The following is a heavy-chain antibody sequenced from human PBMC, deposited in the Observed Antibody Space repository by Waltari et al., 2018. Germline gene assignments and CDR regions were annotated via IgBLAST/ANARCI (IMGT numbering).Heavy chain of an antibody. D-gene: IGHD3-9*01. CDR2: IYYCGSS. CDR3: ARLVNRYYYNMDV. CDR1: GGSISSGDYY. Sequence: QVQLQESGPGLVKPSQTLSLTCTVSGGSISSGDYYCSWIRLPPRKGLEWIWYIYYCGSSYYSPSLKNRITISVDTSRCQFAQKLNSVTAAGTAVYYCARLVNRYYYNMDVWGKGTTITISS. V-gene: IGHV4-30-4*08. J-gene: IGHJ6*03.